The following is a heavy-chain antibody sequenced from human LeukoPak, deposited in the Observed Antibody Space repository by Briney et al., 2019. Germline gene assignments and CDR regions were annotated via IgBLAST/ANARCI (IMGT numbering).Heavy chain of an antibody. Sequence: ASVKVSCKASGYTFTSYYMHWVRQAPGQGLKWMGIINPSGGSTSYAQKFQGRVTMTRDTSTSTVYMELSSLRSEDTAVYYCARDSGSNRIVVVTADYGMDVWGQGTTVTVSS. CDR3: ARDSGSNRIVVVTADYGMDV. V-gene: IGHV1-46*01. J-gene: IGHJ6*02. D-gene: IGHD2-21*02. CDR1: GYTFTSYY. CDR2: INPSGGST.